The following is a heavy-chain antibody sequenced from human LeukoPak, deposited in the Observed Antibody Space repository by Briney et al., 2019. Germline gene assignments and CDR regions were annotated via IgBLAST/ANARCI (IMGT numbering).Heavy chain of an antibody. CDR3: ARDLEADNTRDY. D-gene: IGHD3-3*01. V-gene: IGHV1-18*01. J-gene: IGHJ4*02. CDR2: ISFKNGNT. Sequence: ASVKVSCKASGNTLTNYGISWVRQAPGQGLEWMGWISFKNGNTNSAQKLQGRVTMTTDTSTSTAYMELMGLTSDDTAVYYCARDLEADNTRDYWGQGTLVTVSS. CDR1: GNTLTNYG.